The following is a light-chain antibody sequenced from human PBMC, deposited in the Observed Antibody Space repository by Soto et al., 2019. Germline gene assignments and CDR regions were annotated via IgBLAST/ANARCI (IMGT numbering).Light chain of an antibody. CDR3: QHYNSYSEA. CDR1: QSISSW. J-gene: IGKJ1*01. CDR2: DAS. Sequence: DIKMTQSPSTRTAYVGDRVTITCRASQSISSWLAWYQQKPGKAPKLLIYDASSLASGVPSRFSGSGSGTEFTLTISSLQPDDFATYYCQHYNSYSEAFGQGTKVDIK. V-gene: IGKV1-5*01.